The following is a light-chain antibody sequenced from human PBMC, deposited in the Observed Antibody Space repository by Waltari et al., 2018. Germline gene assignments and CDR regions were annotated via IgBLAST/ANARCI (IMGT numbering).Light chain of an antibody. Sequence: QSALTQPASVSGSPGQSITISCTGTSSDVGGYNYVSSYQQHPGKAPKPMIYDVSNRPSGVSNRFSGSKSGNTASLTISGLQAEDEADYYCSSYTSSSTSWVFGGGTKLTVL. CDR2: DVS. CDR1: SSDVGGYNY. J-gene: IGLJ3*02. V-gene: IGLV2-14*01. CDR3: SSYTSSSTSWV.